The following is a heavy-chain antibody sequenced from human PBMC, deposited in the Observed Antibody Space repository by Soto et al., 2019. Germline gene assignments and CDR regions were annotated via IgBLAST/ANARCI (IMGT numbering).Heavy chain of an antibody. CDR2: IYYSRST. CDR1: GGSISSYY. V-gene: IGHV4-59*01. J-gene: IGHJ4*02. CDR3: ARTPVEYCSSTSCYMPPGY. Sequence: SETLSLTCTVSGGSISSYYWSWIRQPPGKGLEWIGYIYYSRSTNYNPSLKSRVTISVDTSKNQFSLKLSSVTAADTAVYYCARTPVEYCSSTSCYMPPGYWGQGTLVTVSS. D-gene: IGHD2-2*02.